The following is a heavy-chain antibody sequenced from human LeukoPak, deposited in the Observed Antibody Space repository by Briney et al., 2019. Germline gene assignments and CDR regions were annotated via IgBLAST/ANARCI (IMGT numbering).Heavy chain of an antibody. CDR2: IYYSGST. Sequence: PSETLSLTCTVSGGSISSYYWSWIRQPPGKGLEWIGYIYYSGSTNYNPSLKSRVTISVDTSKNQFSLKLSSVTAADTAVYYCASESPLLLWFGELISHFDLWGRGTLVTVSS. D-gene: IGHD3-10*01. CDR3: ASESPLLLWFGELISHFDL. J-gene: IGHJ2*01. V-gene: IGHV4-59*12. CDR1: GGSISSYY.